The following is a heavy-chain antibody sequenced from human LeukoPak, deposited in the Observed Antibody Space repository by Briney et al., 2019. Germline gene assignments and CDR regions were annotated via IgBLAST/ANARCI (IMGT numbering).Heavy chain of an antibody. D-gene: IGHD2-21*01. CDR3: AYSPGGWPYCGGDCYDN. CDR2: IYWDDDK. V-gene: IGHV2-5*02. Sequence: SGPTLVKPTQTLTLTCTFSGFSLSTFGAGVGWIRQPPGKALEWLALIYWDDDKRYSPSLKNRLTITKDTSKNQVVLKMTDMDPVDTATYFCAYSPGGWPYCGGDCYDNWGQGTLVKVSS. J-gene: IGHJ4*02. CDR1: GFSLSTFGAG.